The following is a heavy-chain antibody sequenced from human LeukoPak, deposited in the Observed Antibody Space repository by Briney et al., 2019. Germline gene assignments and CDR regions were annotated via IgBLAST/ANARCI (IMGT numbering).Heavy chain of an antibody. CDR3: ARWGGRYPFDY. V-gene: IGHV3-64*01. J-gene: IGHJ4*02. Sequence: GGSVRLFCAAWGFTFSTYSMLCVREAPGEGVEFVSAITSNGGKTYYANSVKGRFTISRDNSKNTLYLQMGSLRAEDMAVYYCARWGGRYPFDYWGQGTLVTVSS. CDR1: GFTFSTYS. CDR2: ITSNGGKT. D-gene: IGHD6-19*01.